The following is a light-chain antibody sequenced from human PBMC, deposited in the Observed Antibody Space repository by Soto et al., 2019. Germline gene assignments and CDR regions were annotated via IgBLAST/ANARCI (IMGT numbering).Light chain of an antibody. CDR1: SSDVGGYNY. V-gene: IGLV2-14*01. Sequence: QSALTQPASVSGSPGQSITISCTGTSSDVGGYNYVSWYQQHPGKAPKLMIYDVSNRPSGVSNRFSGSKSGNTASLTISGLQAEDEADSYCSSYTRSSTLRVFGGGTKLTVL. CDR2: DVS. CDR3: SSYTRSSTLRV. J-gene: IGLJ2*01.